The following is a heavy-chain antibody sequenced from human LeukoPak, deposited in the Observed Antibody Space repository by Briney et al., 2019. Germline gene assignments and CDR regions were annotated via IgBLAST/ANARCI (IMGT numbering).Heavy chain of an antibody. J-gene: IGHJ4*02. CDR2: ISGSGGST. D-gene: IGHD4/OR15-4a*01. CDR1: GFTFSSFA. Sequence: GGSLRLSCAASGFTFSSFAMSWVRQAPGKGLEWVSAISGSGGSTYYADSVKGRFTISRDNSKNTLYLQMNSLRAEDTAVYYCARRAGAYSHPYDYWGQGTLVTVSS. CDR3: ARRAGAYSHPYDY. V-gene: IGHV3-23*01.